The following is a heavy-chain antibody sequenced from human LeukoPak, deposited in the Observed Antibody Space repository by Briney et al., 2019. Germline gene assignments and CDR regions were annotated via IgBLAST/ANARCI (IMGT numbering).Heavy chain of an antibody. CDR2: IYYSGST. V-gene: IGHV4-39*01. CDR3: ARHFPPYYYDSSGYIDY. CDR1: GGSISTSSHY. Sequence: SETLSLTCTVSGGSISTSSHYWGWIRQPPGKGLEWIGSIYYSGSTCYNPSLKSRVTISVDTSKNQFSLKLSSVTAADTAVYYCARHFPPYYYDSSGYIDYWGQGTLVTVSS. J-gene: IGHJ4*02. D-gene: IGHD3-22*01.